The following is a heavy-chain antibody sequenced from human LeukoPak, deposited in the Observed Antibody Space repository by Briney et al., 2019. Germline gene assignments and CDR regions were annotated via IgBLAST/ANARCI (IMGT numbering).Heavy chain of an antibody. CDR3: ARPISGSYFLLFDS. J-gene: IGHJ4*02. V-gene: IGHV4-38-2*02. CDR1: GYSISSGYY. CDR2: IYHSGST. D-gene: IGHD1-26*01. Sequence: PSETLSLTCTVSGYSISSGYYWGWIRQPPGKGLEWIGSIYHSGSTYYNPSLKSRVTISVDTSKNQFSLKLSSVTAADTALYYCARPISGSYFLLFDSWGLGTLVIVSS.